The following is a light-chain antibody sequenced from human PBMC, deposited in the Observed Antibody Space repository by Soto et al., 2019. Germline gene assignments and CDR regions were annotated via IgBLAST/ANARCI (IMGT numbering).Light chain of an antibody. V-gene: IGKV1-5*01. CDR2: DAS. Sequence: DIQMTQSPSTLSASVGDRVTITCRASQSISSWLAWYQQKPGKAPKVLIFDASSLESGVPSRFSGSGSATEFTLTISSLQPDDFATYYCQQDSTYPWTFGQGTKVEIK. CDR3: QQDSTYPWT. CDR1: QSISSW. J-gene: IGKJ1*01.